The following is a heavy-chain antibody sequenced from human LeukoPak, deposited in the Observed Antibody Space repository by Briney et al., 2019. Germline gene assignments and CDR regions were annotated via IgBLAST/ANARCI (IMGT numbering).Heavy chain of an antibody. Sequence: GGSLRRSCAASGFTFSSYGMHWVRQAPGKGLEWVAVISYDGSNKYYADSVKGRFTISRDNSKNTLYLQMNSLRAEDTAVYYCAKDPHSRWLVLSGMDVWGQGTTVTVSS. V-gene: IGHV3-30*18. J-gene: IGHJ6*02. CDR2: ISYDGSNK. CDR3: AKDPHSRWLVLSGMDV. D-gene: IGHD6-19*01. CDR1: GFTFSSYG.